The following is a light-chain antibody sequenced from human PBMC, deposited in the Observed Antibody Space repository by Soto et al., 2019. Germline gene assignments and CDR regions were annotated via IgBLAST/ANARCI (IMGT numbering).Light chain of an antibody. CDR3: CSYAGSSSYV. Sequence: QSALTQPRSVSGSPGQSVTISCTGTSSDVGGYNYVSWFQQHPDKAPKLIIYDVTKRPSGVPGRFSGSKSGNTASLTISGLQAEDEADYHCCSYAGSSSYVFGTGTQLTVL. CDR2: DVT. CDR1: SSDVGGYNY. V-gene: IGLV2-11*01. J-gene: IGLJ1*01.